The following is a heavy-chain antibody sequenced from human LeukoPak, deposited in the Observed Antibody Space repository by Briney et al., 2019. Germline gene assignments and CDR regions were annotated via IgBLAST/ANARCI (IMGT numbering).Heavy chain of an antibody. D-gene: IGHD6-19*01. CDR3: ARESIAVANDY. CDR1: GYTFTSYD. J-gene: IGHJ4*02. Sequence: GASVKVPCKASGYTFTSYDINSVRQATGQGLEWMGWMNPNSGNTGYAQKFQGRVTMTRNTSISTAYMELSSLRSEDTAVYYCARESIAVANDYWGQGTLVTVSS. CDR2: MNPNSGNT. V-gene: IGHV1-8*01.